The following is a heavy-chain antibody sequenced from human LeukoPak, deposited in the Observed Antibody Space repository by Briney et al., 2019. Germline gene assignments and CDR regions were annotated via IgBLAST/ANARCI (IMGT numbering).Heavy chain of an antibody. D-gene: IGHD4-17*01. V-gene: IGHV3-30-3*01. CDR2: ISYDGSNK. J-gene: IGHJ4*02. Sequence: QPGGSLRLSCAASGFTFRTYAMHWLRQAPGKGLEWVAVISYDGSNKYYAESVKGRFTISRDNSKNTLYLQMNSLRAEDAAVYYCARDHDYGDYRPDYWGQGTPVTVSS. CDR3: ARDHDYGDYRPDY. CDR1: GFTFRTYA.